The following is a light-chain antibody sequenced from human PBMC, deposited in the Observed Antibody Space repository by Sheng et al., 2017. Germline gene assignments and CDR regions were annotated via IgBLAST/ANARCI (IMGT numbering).Light chain of an antibody. CDR1: QNVGSN. CDR3: HQYLNWYT. Sequence: EIVMTQSPATLSVSPGERATLSCRASQNVGSNVAWYQQKSGQAPRLLIYGASTRATGIPARFSGGGSGTVFTLTINGLQSEDFAVYYCHQYLNWYTFGQGTKLEIK. J-gene: IGKJ2*01. CDR2: GAS. V-gene: IGKV3D-15*01.